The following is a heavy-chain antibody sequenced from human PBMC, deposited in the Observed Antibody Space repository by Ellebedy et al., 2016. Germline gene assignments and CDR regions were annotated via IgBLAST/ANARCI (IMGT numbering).Heavy chain of an antibody. CDR2: VNSLNGHT. V-gene: IGHV1-18*04. Sequence: ASVKVSCXASGYTFANYGVSWVRQAPGQGLEWVGWVNSLNGHTYYAQKMQGRLTVTTDTSTSTAYMELTNLRSDDTAVYYCARDWAYDVDHWGRGTLVTVSS. D-gene: IGHD3-16*01. J-gene: IGHJ4*02. CDR1: GYTFANYG. CDR3: ARDWAYDVDH.